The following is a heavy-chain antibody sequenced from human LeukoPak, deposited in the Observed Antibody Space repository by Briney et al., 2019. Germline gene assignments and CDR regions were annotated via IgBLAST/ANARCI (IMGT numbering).Heavy chain of an antibody. V-gene: IGHV4-34*01. D-gene: IGHD3-3*01. CDR1: GGSFSGYY. CDR2: INHSGST. J-gene: IGHJ5*02. Sequence: SETLSLTCAVYGGSFSGYYWSWIRQPPRKGLEWIGEINHSGSTNYNPSLKSRVTISVDTSKNQFSLKLSSVTAADTAVYYCARGDDFWSGYNWFDPWGQGTLVTVSS. CDR3: ARGDDFWSGYNWFDP.